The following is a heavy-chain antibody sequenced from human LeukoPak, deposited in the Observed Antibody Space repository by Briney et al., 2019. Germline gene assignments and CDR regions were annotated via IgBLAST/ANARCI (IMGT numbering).Heavy chain of an antibody. CDR1: GRTVSNES. J-gene: IGHJ4*02. CDR2: ISGSGGST. Sequence: QRLSSLAAGRTVSNESMCRVRPAHGKGLEWVSAISGSGGSTYYADSVKGRFTISRDNSKNTLYLQMNSLRAEDTAVYYCAKDHLVGATTLWGQGTLVTVSS. D-gene: IGHD1-26*01. CDR3: AKDHLVGATTL. V-gene: IGHV3-23*01.